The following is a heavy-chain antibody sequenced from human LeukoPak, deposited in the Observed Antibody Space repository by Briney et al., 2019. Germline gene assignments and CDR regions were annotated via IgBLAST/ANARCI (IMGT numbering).Heavy chain of an antibody. J-gene: IGHJ4*02. Sequence: TGGSLRLSCAASGFTFSSYGIHWVRQAPGKGLEWVSYISSTGNTIYYADSVKGRFTFSRDNAKNSLYLQMNSLRAEDTAVYYCARETLVRGVNFDYWGQGTLVTVSS. CDR1: GFTFSSYG. CDR3: ARETLVRGVNFDY. D-gene: IGHD3-10*01. V-gene: IGHV3-48*04. CDR2: ISSTGNTI.